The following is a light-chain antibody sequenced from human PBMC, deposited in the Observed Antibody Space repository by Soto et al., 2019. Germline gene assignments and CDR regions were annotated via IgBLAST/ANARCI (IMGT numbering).Light chain of an antibody. CDR2: GAS. J-gene: IGKJ5*01. CDR3: QQRSNWPT. V-gene: IGKV3-11*01. CDR1: QSVSNNY. Sequence: EIVLTQSPATLSLSPGERATLSCRASQSVSNNYLAWYQQKPGQAPRLLIYGASNRATGIPDRFSGSGSGTDFTLTISSLEPEDFAVYYCQQRSNWPTFGQGTRLEI.